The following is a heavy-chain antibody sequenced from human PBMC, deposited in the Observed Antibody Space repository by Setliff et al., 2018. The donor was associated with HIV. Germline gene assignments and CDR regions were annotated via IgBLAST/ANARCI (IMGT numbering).Heavy chain of an antibody. J-gene: IGHJ4*02. CDR2: VYPGDSDA. Sequence: PGESPKISCKTSGYIFTNFWIDWVRQMPGKGLEWMGIVYPGDSDAKYSPSFQGQVTISVDKSISTVYLQWSSLKPSDTATYFCARQGYNYGPDDSWGQGTLVTVSS. D-gene: IGHD5-18*01. V-gene: IGHV5-51*01. CDR3: ARQGYNYGPDDS. CDR1: GYIFTNFW.